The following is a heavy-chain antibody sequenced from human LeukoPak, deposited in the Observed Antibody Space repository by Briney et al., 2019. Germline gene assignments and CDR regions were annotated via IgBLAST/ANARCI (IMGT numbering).Heavy chain of an antibody. D-gene: IGHD2-2*02. CDR1: GFTFSSYA. J-gene: IGHJ1*01. V-gene: IGHV3-23*01. CDR3: AKDPTNCSSTSCYTWYFQH. CDR2: ISGSGGST. Sequence: PGGSLRLSCAASGFTFSSYAMSWVRQAPGKGLEWVSAISGSGGSTYYADSVKGRFTISRDNSKNTLYLQMNSLRAEDTAVYYCAKDPTNCSSTSCYTWYFQHWGQGTLVTVSS.